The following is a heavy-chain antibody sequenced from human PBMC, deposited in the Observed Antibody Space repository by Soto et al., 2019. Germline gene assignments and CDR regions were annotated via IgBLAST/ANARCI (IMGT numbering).Heavy chain of an antibody. CDR3: ARDSTLAGAADH. D-gene: IGHD6-19*01. Sequence: GASVKVSCKASGYAFISYGITWVRQAPGQGLEWMGWISVYNGYTRYAQELQGRLTMTTDTSASTAYMELRSLRSDDTAVYYCARDSTLAGAADHWGQGTLVTVSS. CDR2: ISVYNGYT. V-gene: IGHV1-18*01. CDR1: GYAFISYG. J-gene: IGHJ4*02.